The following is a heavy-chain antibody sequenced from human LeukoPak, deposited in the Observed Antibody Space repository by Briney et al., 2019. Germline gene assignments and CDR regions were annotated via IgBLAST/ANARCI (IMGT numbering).Heavy chain of an antibody. D-gene: IGHD6-13*01. CDR2: IIPILGTA. CDR1: GYTFTSYG. V-gene: IGHV1-69*04. J-gene: IGHJ5*02. Sequence: SVKVSCKASGYTFTSYGISWVRQAPGQGLEWMGRIIPILGTANYAQKFQGRVTITADRSTTTAYMELSSLRSEDTAVYYCAAQAYIAAAGTRFYWFDPWGQGTLVTASS. CDR3: AAQAYIAAAGTRFYWFDP.